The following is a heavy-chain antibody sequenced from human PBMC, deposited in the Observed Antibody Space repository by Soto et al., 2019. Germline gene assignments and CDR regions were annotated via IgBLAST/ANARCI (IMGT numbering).Heavy chain of an antibody. D-gene: IGHD6-13*01. V-gene: IGHV1-58*01. J-gene: IGHJ6*02. Sequence: ASVKVSCKASGFTFTSSAVQWVRQARGQRLEWIGWIVVGSGNTNYAQKFQERVTITRDMSTSTAYMELSSLRSEDTAVYYCAADSSILAVEVLLREGMDVWGQGTTVTVSS. CDR3: AADSSILAVEVLLREGMDV. CDR2: IVVGSGNT. CDR1: GFTFTSSA.